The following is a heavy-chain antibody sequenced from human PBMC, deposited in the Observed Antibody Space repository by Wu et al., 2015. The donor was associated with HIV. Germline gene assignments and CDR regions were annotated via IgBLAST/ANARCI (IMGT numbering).Heavy chain of an antibody. D-gene: IGHD1-7*01. CDR3: ARDPNWNYVGHIDWFTP. Sequence: VQLLQSGAEVKKPGASVKVSCEASGYAFSGHFIHWVRQAPGQGLEWMGWINPKSGDTRYAQKFQGRITMTRDTSVSTAYMDINRLKSDDTALYYCARDPNWNYVGHIDWFTPWGQGTLVTVLL. CDR1: GYAFSGHF. CDR2: INPKSGDT. J-gene: IGHJ5*02. V-gene: IGHV1-2*02.